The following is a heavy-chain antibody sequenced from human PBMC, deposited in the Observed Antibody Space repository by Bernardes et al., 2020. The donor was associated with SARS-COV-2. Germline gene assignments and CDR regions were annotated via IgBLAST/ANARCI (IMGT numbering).Heavy chain of an antibody. CDR3: VRGPSDGHGRFEY. Sequence: GGSLRLSCTASGFTFSSYWMHWVRQAPGKGLVWVSRISGDGSTTTYADSVKGRFTISRDNARNTLYLQMNSLGAEDTALYYCVRGPSDGHGRFEYWGQGTLGTVSS. CDR2: ISGDGSTT. J-gene: IGHJ4*02. CDR1: GFTFSSYW. V-gene: IGHV3-74*01.